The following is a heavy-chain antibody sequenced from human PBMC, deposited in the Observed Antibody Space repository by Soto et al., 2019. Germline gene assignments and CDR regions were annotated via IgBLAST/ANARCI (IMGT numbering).Heavy chain of an antibody. Sequence: EVQLLESGGGLVQPGGSLRLSCAGSGFTFINYAMNWVRQAPGKGLEWVSAVSGGGDATFYADSVKGRFTISKDNSKNTVTLHISSLGVDDTAVYYCVRKVLGSTTLLIYWYFDLWGRGTLVTVSS. CDR3: VRKVLGSTTLLIYWYFDL. J-gene: IGHJ2*01. V-gene: IGHV3-23*01. D-gene: IGHD3-10*01. CDR1: GFTFINYA. CDR2: VSGGGDAT.